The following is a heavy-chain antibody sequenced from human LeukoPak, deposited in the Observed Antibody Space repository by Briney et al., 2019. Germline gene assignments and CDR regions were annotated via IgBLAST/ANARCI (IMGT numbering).Heavy chain of an antibody. CDR3: ARRSSSSSDWFDP. J-gene: IGHJ5*02. Sequence: SETLSLTCTVSGGSISSSSYYWGWIRQPPGKGLEWIGSIYYSGSTYYNPSLKSRVTISVDTSKNQFSLKLSSVTAADTAVYYWARRSSSSSDWFDPWGQGTLVTVSS. D-gene: IGHD6-6*01. CDR1: GGSISSSSYY. V-gene: IGHV4-39*01. CDR2: IYYSGST.